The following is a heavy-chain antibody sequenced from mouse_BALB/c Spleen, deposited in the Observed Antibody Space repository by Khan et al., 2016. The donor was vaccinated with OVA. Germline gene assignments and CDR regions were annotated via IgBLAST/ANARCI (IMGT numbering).Heavy chain of an antibody. CDR1: GYSITSDYA. V-gene: IGHV3-2*02. Sequence: EVELVESGPGLVNPSQSLSLTCTVTGYSITSDYAWNWIRQFPGNKLEWLGYITYSGYTGYNPSLKSRISITRDTSKNQFFLHLNSVTTEDTATYYCARSGNYFDYWGQGTTLTVSS. J-gene: IGHJ2*01. CDR3: ARSGNYFDY. D-gene: IGHD4-1*01. CDR2: ITYSGYT.